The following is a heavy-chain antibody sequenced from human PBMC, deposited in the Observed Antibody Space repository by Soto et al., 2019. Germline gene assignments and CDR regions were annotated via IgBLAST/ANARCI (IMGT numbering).Heavy chain of an antibody. J-gene: IGHJ4*02. CDR1: EFIFSDYG. D-gene: IGHD6-19*01. CDR2: IWYDGSKK. V-gene: IGHV3-33*01. Sequence: PGGSLRLSGAASEFIFSDYGIHWVRQAPGKGLEWVALIWYDGSKKYYADSLKGRFTVSRDNINSTLYLEMNSLRVEDSAVYYCASEWAVAGSQHFWGQGTLVTVSS. CDR3: ASEWAVAGSQHF.